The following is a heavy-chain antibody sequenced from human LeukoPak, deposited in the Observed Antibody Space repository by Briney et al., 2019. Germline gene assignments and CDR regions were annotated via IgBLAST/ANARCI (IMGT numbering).Heavy chain of an antibody. J-gene: IGHJ4*02. Sequence: SETLSLTCSVSVGSISSYYWSWIRQPPGKGLEWIGYIYYSGRTNYNPSLKSRVTISVDTSKNQFSLKLSSVTAADTAVYYCARVARYSYGYYFDYWGQGTLVTVSS. CDR1: VGSISSYY. CDR3: ARVARYSYGYYFDY. CDR2: IYYSGRT. V-gene: IGHV4-59*01. D-gene: IGHD5-18*01.